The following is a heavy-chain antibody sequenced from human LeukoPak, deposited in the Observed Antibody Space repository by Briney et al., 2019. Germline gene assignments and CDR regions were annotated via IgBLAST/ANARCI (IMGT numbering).Heavy chain of an antibody. D-gene: IGHD4/OR15-4a*01. CDR3: ARHGAPGVY. CDR1: GGSFSGYY. J-gene: IGHJ4*02. V-gene: IGHV4-34*01. CDR2: INHSGST. Sequence: SETLSLTCAVYGGSFSGYYWSWIHQPPGKGLEWIGEINHSGSTNYNPSLKSRVTISVDTSKNQFSLKLSSVTAADTAVYYCARHGAPGVYWGQGTLVTVSS.